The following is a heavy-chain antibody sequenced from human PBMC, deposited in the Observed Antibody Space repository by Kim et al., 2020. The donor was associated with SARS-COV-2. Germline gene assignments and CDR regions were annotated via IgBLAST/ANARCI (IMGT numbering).Heavy chain of an antibody. J-gene: IGHJ4*02. Sequence: SLQSRVTISVDTSKNQFSLKLSSVTAADTAVYYCARDRGDYYGSGSNFDYWGQGTLVTVSS. CDR3: ARDRGDYYGSGSNFDY. V-gene: IGHV4-39*07. D-gene: IGHD3-10*01.